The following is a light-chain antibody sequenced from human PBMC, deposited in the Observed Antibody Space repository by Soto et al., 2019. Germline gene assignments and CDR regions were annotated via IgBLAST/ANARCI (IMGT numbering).Light chain of an antibody. CDR1: QTISTW. Sequence: GDRVSITFRASQTISTWMAWYQQKPGKAPKLRVYDASTLQSGVASRFSGSGSGTEFTLIISGMQPADSATYFCQQYDTYYTFGQGTKVDI. CDR3: QQYDTYYT. CDR2: DAS. J-gene: IGKJ2*01. V-gene: IGKV1-5*01.